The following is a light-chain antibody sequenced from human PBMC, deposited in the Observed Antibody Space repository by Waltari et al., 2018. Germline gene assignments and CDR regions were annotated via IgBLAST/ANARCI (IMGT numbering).Light chain of an antibody. CDR1: QSVSTR. CDR2: DAS. Sequence: EIVMTQSPGTLSVSPGDRATLSCRASQSVSTRLAWYQQKPGQAPRLLIYDASTRATGFPARFSGSGSGTEFRLTISSLQSEDFAVYYCQQYNIWPRAFGQGTKVEIK. CDR3: QQYNIWPRA. V-gene: IGKV3-15*01. J-gene: IGKJ1*01.